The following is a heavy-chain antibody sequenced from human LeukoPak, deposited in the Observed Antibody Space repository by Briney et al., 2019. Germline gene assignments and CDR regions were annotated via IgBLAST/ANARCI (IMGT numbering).Heavy chain of an antibody. CDR2: ISTYNGST. V-gene: IGHV1-18*01. Sequence: ASVKVSCKASGYTYTSYGMSWVRQAPGQGLEWMGWISTYNGSTNYAQKFQGRVTMTTDTSTSTAYMELRSLRSDDTAVYYCAARSGTYPYYFDYWGQGTLVTVSS. J-gene: IGHJ4*01. CDR3: AARSGTYPYYFDY. CDR1: GYTYTSYG. D-gene: IGHD3-10*01.